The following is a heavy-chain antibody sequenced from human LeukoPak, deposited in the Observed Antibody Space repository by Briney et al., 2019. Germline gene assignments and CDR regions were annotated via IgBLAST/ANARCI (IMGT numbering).Heavy chain of an antibody. J-gene: IGHJ5*02. CDR3: ARDNADGDHNNWFDP. CDR1: GFTFSSSG. D-gene: IGHD4-17*01. V-gene: IGHV3-33*01. CDR2: IWYDGSNK. Sequence: GRSLRLSCAGSGFTFSSSGMHWVRQAPCKGLEWVAIIWYDGSNKYYADSVKGRFTISRDNSKNTLYLQMNSLRAEDTAVYYCARDNADGDHNNWFDPWGQGTLVTVSS.